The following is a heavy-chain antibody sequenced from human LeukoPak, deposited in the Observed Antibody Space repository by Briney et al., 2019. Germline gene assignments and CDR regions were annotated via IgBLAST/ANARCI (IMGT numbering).Heavy chain of an antibody. CDR1: GGSISSYY. D-gene: IGHD6-13*01. Sequence: SETLSLTCTVSGGSISSYYWSWLRQPPGKGLVWIGYIYYSGSTNYNPSLKSRVTISVDTSKNQFSLKLSSVTAADTAVYYCAREGSVAAGTWPSLVDYWGQGTLVTVSS. J-gene: IGHJ4*02. CDR3: AREGSVAAGTWPSLVDY. V-gene: IGHV4-59*01. CDR2: IYYSGST.